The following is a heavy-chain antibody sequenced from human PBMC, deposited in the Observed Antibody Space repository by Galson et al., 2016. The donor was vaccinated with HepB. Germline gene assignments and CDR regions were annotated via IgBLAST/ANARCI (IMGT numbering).Heavy chain of an antibody. D-gene: IGHD2-21*02. CDR3: ARTFCGGDCYSQIGY. V-gene: IGHV3-33*01. Sequence: SLRLSCAASGFTFSSYGMHWVRQAPGKGLEWVAVIWYDGSNKYYADAVKGRFTISRDNSNNTLYLQMNILRAEDTAVYYCARTFCGGDCYSQIGYWGQGTLVTVSS. J-gene: IGHJ4*02. CDR1: GFTFSSYG. CDR2: IWYDGSNK.